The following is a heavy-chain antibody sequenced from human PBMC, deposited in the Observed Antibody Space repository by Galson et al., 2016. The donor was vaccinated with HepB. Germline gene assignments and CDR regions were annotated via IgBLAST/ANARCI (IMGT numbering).Heavy chain of an antibody. Sequence: SLRLSCAASGFTFSTYSMNWVRLAPGKGLECVSRLKSDGRSTYYADSVKGRFTISRDNAKNTLYLQMNSLRADDTAVYYCRFGTAGIDYWGQGTLVTVSS. CDR3: RFGTAGIDY. J-gene: IGHJ4*02. CDR2: LKSDGRST. D-gene: IGHD1/OR15-1a*01. CDR1: GFTFSTYS. V-gene: IGHV3-74*01.